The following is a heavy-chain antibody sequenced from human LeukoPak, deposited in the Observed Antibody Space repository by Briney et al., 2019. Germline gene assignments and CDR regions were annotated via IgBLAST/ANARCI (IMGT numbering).Heavy chain of an antibody. D-gene: IGHD2-2*01. J-gene: IGHJ4*02. Sequence: SETLSLTCTVSGGSIRSYFWSWIRQPPGKGLEWIGYVYYSGSTNYNPSLKSRVTISVDTSKKQFSLKLSSVTAADTAVYYCARPPAGTSHFDYWGQGPLVTVSS. CDR3: ARPPAGTSHFDY. CDR2: VYYSGST. V-gene: IGHV4-59*08. CDR1: GGSIRSYF.